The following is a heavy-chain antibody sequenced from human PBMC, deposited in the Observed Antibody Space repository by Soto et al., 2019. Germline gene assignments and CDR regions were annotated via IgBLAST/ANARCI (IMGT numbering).Heavy chain of an antibody. J-gene: IGHJ4*02. CDR2: IRSFDYRT. Sequence: GGSLRLSCTASGFAFSQYGMSWVRQAPGKGLEWVSSIRSFDYRTNYADSVKGRFTISRGNSKSTLSLQMNSLRAEDTAVYYCAKDVESGWYEAFDYWGPGTLVTVSS. V-gene: IGHV3-23*01. D-gene: IGHD6-19*01. CDR3: AKDVESGWYEAFDY. CDR1: GFAFSQYG.